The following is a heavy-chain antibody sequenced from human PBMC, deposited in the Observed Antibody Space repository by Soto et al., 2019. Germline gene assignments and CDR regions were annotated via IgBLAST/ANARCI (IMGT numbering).Heavy chain of an antibody. CDR2: INAGNGDT. V-gene: IGHV1-3*01. J-gene: IGHJ4*02. Sequence: QVQLAQSGAEVRKPGASVKISCEASGYTFTDYAIHWVRQAPGQRFEWMGWINAGNGDTKFSRRVQGRVSISRDISASTVYMELSSLTPEDTAVYYCTRDLTEQSTSDPFACWGQGTLVTVSP. CDR3: TRDLTEQSTSDPFAC. CDR1: GYTFTDYA.